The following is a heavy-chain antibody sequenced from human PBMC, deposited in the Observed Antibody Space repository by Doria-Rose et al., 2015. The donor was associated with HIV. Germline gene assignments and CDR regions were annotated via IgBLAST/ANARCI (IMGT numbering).Heavy chain of an antibody. V-gene: IGHV2-26*01. CDR1: GVSLSSPGMG. Sequence: ESGPVLVKPTETLTLTCTVSGVSLSSPGMGVSWIRQPPGKALEWLANIFSDDGRSYKTSLKSRLTISSGTTKSQLVLTMTDMDPVDTATYYCARIKSSRWYHKYYFDFWGRGTLVIVSA. CDR3: ARIKSSRWYHKYYFDF. CDR2: IFSDDGR. J-gene: IGHJ4*02. D-gene: IGHD6-13*01.